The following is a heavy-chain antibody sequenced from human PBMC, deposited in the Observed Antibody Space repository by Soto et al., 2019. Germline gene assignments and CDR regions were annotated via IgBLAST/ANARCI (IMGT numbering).Heavy chain of an antibody. J-gene: IGHJ4*02. D-gene: IGHD4-17*01. CDR2: LYSGGTT. CDR3: ARDRTVTTTGY. Sequence: EVQLVESGGGLVQPGGSLRLSCAASGFTVSNNYMIWVRQAPGKGLEWVSLLYSGGTTYYTDSVKGRFIISRYNSKNPVYLQMNSLRAEDTAVYYCARDRTVTTTGYCGQGTLVTVSS. V-gene: IGHV3-66*01. CDR1: GFTVSNNY.